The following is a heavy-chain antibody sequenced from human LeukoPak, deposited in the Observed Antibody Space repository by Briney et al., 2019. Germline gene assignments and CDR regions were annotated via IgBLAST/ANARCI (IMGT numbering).Heavy chain of an antibody. J-gene: IGHJ6*03. V-gene: IGHV4-34*01. D-gene: IGHD3-3*01. CDR1: GGSFSDYS. CDR2: ISHSGGT. CDR3: ARDGIAVFGVIKGNYFYMDF. Sequence: SETLSLTCAVHGGSFSDYSCSSVRQPPGKGLEWIGEISHSGGTNYNPSLKSRVTMSVDTSNNQFSLKLKSVTAADTAVYYCARDGIAVFGVIKGNYFYMDFWGNGTTVTVSS.